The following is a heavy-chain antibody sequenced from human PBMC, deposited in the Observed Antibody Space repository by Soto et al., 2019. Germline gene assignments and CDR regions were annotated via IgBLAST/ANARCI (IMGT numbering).Heavy chain of an antibody. Sequence: EVQLLESGGGLVQPGGSLRLSCAASGFTFSSYAMSWVRQAPGQGLEWVSAISGSGGSTYYADSVKGRFTISRNNSKYTLYRQMNSLRADVTAVYYCAKDRPDSSSWFYYHYRMDVWGEGTTVT. CDR1: GFTFSSYA. D-gene: IGHD6-13*01. V-gene: IGHV3-23*01. CDR3: AKDRPDSSSWFYYHYRMDV. CDR2: ISGSGGST. J-gene: IGHJ6*02.